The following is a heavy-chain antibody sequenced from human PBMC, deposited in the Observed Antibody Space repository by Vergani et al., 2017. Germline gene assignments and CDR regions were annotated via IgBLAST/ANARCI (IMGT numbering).Heavy chain of an antibody. J-gene: IGHJ6*03. CDR2: ISAYNGNT. D-gene: IGHD3-3*01. CDR3: ARGITIFGVVSYDYFMDG. V-gene: IGHV1-18*01. Sequence: QVQLVQSGAEVKKPGASVKVSCKASGYTFTSYGISWVRQAPGQGLEWMGWISAYNGNTNYAQKLQGRVTMTTDTSTSTAYMELRSLRSDDTAVYYCARGITIFGVVSYDYFMDGWDEGIAVVVSS. CDR1: GYTFTSYG.